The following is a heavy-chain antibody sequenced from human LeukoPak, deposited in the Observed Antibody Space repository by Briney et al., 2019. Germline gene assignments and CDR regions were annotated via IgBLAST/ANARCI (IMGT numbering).Heavy chain of an antibody. Sequence: GFLRLSCAASGFTFSSYAMSWVRQAPGKGLEWVSIISGDGGRTYYADSVKGRFTISRDNSKNTLDLQMNSLRTEDTAVYYCAKDRRGRGVNPRGLFDYWGQGTLVTVSS. D-gene: IGHD3-10*01. V-gene: IGHV3-23*01. CDR3: AKDRRGRGVNPRGLFDY. CDR2: ISGDGGRT. CDR1: GFTFSSYA. J-gene: IGHJ4*02.